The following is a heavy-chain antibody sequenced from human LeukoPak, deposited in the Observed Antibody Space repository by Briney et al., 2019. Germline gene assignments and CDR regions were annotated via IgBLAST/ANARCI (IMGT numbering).Heavy chain of an antibody. CDR3: ARSSTTLPPPPALDAFDI. V-gene: IGHV4-4*07. CDR2: IYTSGGT. J-gene: IGHJ3*02. Sequence: SETLSLTCTVSGASISSYYWSWIRQPAGKGLEWIGRIYTSGGTNYNPSLKSRVTMSADTSKNQFFMKLSSVTAADTAVYYCARSSTTLPPPPALDAFDIWGQGTMVTVSS. D-gene: IGHD2-2*01. CDR1: GASISSYY.